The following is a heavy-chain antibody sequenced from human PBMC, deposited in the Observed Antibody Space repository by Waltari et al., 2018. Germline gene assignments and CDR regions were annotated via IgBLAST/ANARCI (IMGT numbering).Heavy chain of an antibody. CDR1: GDSISNNNYY. J-gene: IGHJ4*02. D-gene: IGHD4-17*01. V-gene: IGHV4-39*07. CDR2: LHYIGDT. Sequence: QLQLQESGPGLVEPSETLSLTCTASGDSISNNNYYWGWIRQPQGTGLEWLGSLHYIGDTYYSSSLKSRVIISVDTSNNQFSLRLTSVTAADTAIYFCAREHDYGDYCPGYWGQGTLVTVSS. CDR3: AREHDYGDYCPGY.